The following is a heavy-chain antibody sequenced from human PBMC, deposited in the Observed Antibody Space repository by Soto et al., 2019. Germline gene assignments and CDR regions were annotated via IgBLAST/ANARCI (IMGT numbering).Heavy chain of an antibody. CDR3: AKARYFDSTGYLYYFDY. Sequence: EVQLLESGGGLAQRGASLRLSCAASGFTFSNYAMSWVRQAPGKGLEWVSSITGSGDYTYYADSVKGRFTISRDNSKNTLYLQMNSLRAGDTAVYYCAKARYFDSTGYLYYFDYWGQGTLNTVSS. CDR2: ITGSGDYT. D-gene: IGHD3-22*01. J-gene: IGHJ4*02. V-gene: IGHV3-23*01. CDR1: GFTFSNYA.